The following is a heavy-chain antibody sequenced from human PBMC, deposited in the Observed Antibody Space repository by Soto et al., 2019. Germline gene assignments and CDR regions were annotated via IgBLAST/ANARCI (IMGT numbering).Heavy chain of an antibody. J-gene: IGHJ6*03. CDR2: INHSGST. Sequence: PSETLSLTCAVYGGSFSGYYWSWIRQPPGKGLEWIGEINHSGSTNYNPSLKSRVTISVDTSKNQFSLKLSSVTAADTAVYYCARVILGYYDMDVWGKGTTVTVS. CDR3: ARVILGYYDMDV. CDR1: GGSFSGYY. D-gene: IGHD3-22*01. V-gene: IGHV4-34*01.